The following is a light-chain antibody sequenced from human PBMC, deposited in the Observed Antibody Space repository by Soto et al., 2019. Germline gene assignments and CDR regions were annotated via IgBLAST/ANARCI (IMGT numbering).Light chain of an antibody. CDR2: EVT. CDR1: SSDVGGYNY. J-gene: IGLJ1*01. V-gene: IGLV2-14*01. Sequence: QSALTQPASVSGSPGQSITISCTGSSSDVGGYNYVSWYQQHPGKVPKLMIYEVTNRPSGVSIRFSGSKSGNTASLTISGLRAEDEADYFCASFTSTGTQVLGPGTKVTV. CDR3: ASFTSTGTQV.